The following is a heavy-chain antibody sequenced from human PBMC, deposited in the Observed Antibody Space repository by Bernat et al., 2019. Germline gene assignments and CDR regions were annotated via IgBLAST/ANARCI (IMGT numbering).Heavy chain of an antibody. V-gene: IGHV1-18*04. J-gene: IGHJ6*03. CDR3: ARDFSSGYDAYYYMDV. D-gene: IGHD5-12*01. CDR2: ISAYNGNT. CDR1: GYTFTSYG. Sequence: QVQLVQSGAEVKKPGASVKVSCKASGYTFTSYGISWVRQAPGQGLEWMGWISAYNGNTNYAQKLQGRVTMTTDTSTSTTYMGLRSLRSDDTAVYYCARDFSSGYDAYYYMDVWGKGTTVTVSS.